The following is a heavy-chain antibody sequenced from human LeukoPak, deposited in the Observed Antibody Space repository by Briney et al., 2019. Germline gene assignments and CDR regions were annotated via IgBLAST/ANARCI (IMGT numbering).Heavy chain of an antibody. D-gene: IGHD3-22*01. Sequence: SETLSLTCAVSGGSISSGGYSWSWIRQPPGKGLEWIGEINHSGSTNYNPSLKSRVTISVDTSKNQFSLKLSSVTAADTAVYYCARGAVVVIISAFDIWGQGTMVTVSS. J-gene: IGHJ3*02. V-gene: IGHV4-34*01. CDR3: ARGAVVVIISAFDI. CDR2: INHSGST. CDR1: GGSISSGGYS.